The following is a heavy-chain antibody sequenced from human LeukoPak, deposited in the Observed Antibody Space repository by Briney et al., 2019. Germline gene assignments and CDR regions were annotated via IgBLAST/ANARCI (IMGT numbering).Heavy chain of an antibody. CDR1: GFTFSGSA. J-gene: IGHJ4*02. Sequence: PGGSLRLSCAASGFTFSGSAMHWVRQASGKGLEWVGRIRSKTNSYATAYAASVKGRFTISRDDSKNTAYVQMNSLKTEDAAVYYCSANYCSGTNCYYYWGQGTLATVSS. CDR3: SANYCSGTNCYYY. V-gene: IGHV3-73*01. CDR2: IRSKTNSYAT. D-gene: IGHD2-15*01.